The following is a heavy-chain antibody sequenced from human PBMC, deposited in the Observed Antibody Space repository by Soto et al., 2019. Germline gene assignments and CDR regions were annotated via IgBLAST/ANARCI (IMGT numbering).Heavy chain of an antibody. CDR3: AKDMSYYDSSGYYPPLLTQPGGYFDY. D-gene: IGHD3-22*01. V-gene: IGHV3-23*01. J-gene: IGHJ4*02. CDR2: ISGSGGST. CDR1: GFTFSSYA. Sequence: EVQPLESGGGLVQPGGSLRLSCAASGFTFSSYAMSWVRQAPGKGLEWVSAISGSGGSTYYADSVKGRFTISRDNSKNTLYLQMNSLRAEDTAVYYCAKDMSYYDSSGYYPPLLTQPGGYFDYWGQGTLVTVSS.